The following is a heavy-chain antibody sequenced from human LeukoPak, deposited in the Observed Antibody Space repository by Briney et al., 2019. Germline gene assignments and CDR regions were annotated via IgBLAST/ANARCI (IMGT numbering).Heavy chain of an antibody. Sequence: PSETLSLTCTVSGGSISSYYWSWIRQSPGKGLEWIGYISYSGTTNYNPSLKNRVTISVAPSKNQFSLKLRSVTAPDTAMYYCARDRGNYFDYWGQGTLVTVSS. D-gene: IGHD6-13*01. CDR3: ARDRGNYFDY. CDR2: ISYSGTT. CDR1: GGSISSYY. V-gene: IGHV4-59*01. J-gene: IGHJ4*02.